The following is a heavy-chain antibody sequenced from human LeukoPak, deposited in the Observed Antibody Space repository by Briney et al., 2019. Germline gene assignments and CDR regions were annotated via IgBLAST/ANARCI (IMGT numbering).Heavy chain of an antibody. Sequence: SETLSLTCAVSGGSISSSNWWSWVRQPPGKGLEWIGEIYHSGSTNYNPSLKSRVTISVDTSKNQFSLKLSSVTAADTAVYYCARGGPEQWLVPPYFDYWGQGTLVTVSS. CDR1: GGSISSSNW. J-gene: IGHJ4*02. CDR2: IYHSGST. D-gene: IGHD6-19*01. CDR3: ARGGPEQWLVPPYFDY. V-gene: IGHV4-4*02.